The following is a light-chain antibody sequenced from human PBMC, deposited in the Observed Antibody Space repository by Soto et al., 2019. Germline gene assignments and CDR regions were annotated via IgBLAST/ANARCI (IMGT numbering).Light chain of an antibody. J-gene: IGLJ2*01. CDR1: SSDVGAYNY. Sequence: QSALTQPASVSGSPGQSITISCTGISSDVGAYNYVSWYQQHPGKAPRLMIYEVTNRPSGVSNRFSGSKSGNTASLTISGLRAEDEADYYCSSYTSGSTLVVFGGGTKVTVL. CDR3: SSYTSGSTLVV. CDR2: EVT. V-gene: IGLV2-14*01.